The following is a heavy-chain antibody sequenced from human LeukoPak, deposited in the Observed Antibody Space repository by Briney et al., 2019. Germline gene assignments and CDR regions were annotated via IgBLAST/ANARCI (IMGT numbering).Heavy chain of an antibody. V-gene: IGHV3-30*18. CDR3: AKRDGFRRDV. CDR2: ISYDGSTK. CDR1: GFTFSLYG. J-gene: IGHJ6*02. D-gene: IGHD4-17*01. Sequence: GTSLRLSCAASGFTFSLYGIHWVRQAPGKGLKWVTVISYDGSTKYYADSVRGRFTISRDNSKNTLYLLMNSLRAEDTAVYYCAKRDGFRRDVWGQGTTVTVSS.